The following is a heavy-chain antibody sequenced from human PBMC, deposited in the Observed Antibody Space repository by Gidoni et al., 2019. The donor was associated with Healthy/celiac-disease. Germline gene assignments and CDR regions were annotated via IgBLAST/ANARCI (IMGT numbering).Heavy chain of an antibody. CDR2: ISSDGSNK. V-gene: IGHV3-30*03. Sequence: EWVAVISSDGSNKYYADSGKGRFTISRDNSKNTLYLQMNSLRADDTAVYYCAPQLGYCSSTICYSAFDIWGQGTMVTVSS. CDR3: APQLGYCSSTICYSAFDI. J-gene: IGHJ3*02. D-gene: IGHD2-2*01.